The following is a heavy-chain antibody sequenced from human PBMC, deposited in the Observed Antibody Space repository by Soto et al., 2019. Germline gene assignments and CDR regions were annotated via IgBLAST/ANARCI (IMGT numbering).Heavy chain of an antibody. CDR2: ISAYNGNT. V-gene: IGHV1-18*01. CDR3: ARELRYIETYDFRYYFDY. CDR1: GYRFASKG. D-gene: IGHD3-3*01. J-gene: IGHJ4*02. Sequence: ASAKVSCKASGYRFASKGISWAQQSPGQGLEWMGWISAYNGNTNYAQKLQGRVTMTTDTSTSTAYMELRSLRSDDTAVYYCARELRYIETYDFRYYFDYWGQGTLVTVSS.